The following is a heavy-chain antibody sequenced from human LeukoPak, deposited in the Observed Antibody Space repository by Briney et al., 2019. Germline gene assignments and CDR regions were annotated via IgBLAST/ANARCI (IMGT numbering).Heavy chain of an antibody. CDR2: ISAYNGNT. Sequence: AAVKVPCQASGYTFTNYGISWVRQAPGQGGEWMGWISAYNGNTNYAQKLQGRVTMTTDTSTSTAYMELRSLRSDDTAVYYCARDTELYYFDYWGQGTLVTVSS. J-gene: IGHJ4*02. V-gene: IGHV1-18*01. D-gene: IGHD1-1*01. CDR1: GYTFTNYG. CDR3: ARDTELYYFDY.